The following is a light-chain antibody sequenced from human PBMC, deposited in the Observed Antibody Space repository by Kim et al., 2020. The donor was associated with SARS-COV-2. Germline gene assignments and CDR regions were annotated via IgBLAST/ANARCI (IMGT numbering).Light chain of an antibody. J-gene: IGKJ2*01. Sequence: EIVLTQSPGTLSLSPGERATLSCRASQSVGSSYLAWFHQKSGQPPRLLIYGASSRATGIPDRFSGSGSGTDFSLTISRLEPEDFAVYFCQQYGNSPRTFGQGTKLEI. CDR2: GAS. V-gene: IGKV3-20*01. CDR1: QSVGSSY. CDR3: QQYGNSPRT.